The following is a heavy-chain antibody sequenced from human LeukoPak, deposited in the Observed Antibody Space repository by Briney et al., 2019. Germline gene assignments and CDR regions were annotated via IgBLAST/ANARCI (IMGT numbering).Heavy chain of an antibody. CDR3: ARTYYDFWSGYHLYFDY. D-gene: IGHD3-3*01. J-gene: IGHJ4*02. CDR1: GGSISSGGYY. Sequence: PSQTLSLTCTVSGGSISSGGYYWSWIRQPPGKGLDGIGYIYHSGSTYYNPSLKSRVTISVDRSKNQFSLKLSSVTAADTAVYYCARTYYDFWSGYHLYFDYWGQGTLVTVSS. CDR2: IYHSGST. V-gene: IGHV4-30-2*01.